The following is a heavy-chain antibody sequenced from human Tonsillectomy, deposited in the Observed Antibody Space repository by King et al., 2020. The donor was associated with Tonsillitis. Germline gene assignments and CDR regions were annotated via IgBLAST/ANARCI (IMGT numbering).Heavy chain of an antibody. D-gene: IGHD2-2*01. CDR1: GFSLSRSGVS. CDR2: IYGDGDK. CDR3: ARGTIVIVPAAMLEVFDN. Sequence: TLKESGPTLVKPTQTLTLTCTFSGFSLSRSGVSVGWIRQPPGKALEWLALIYGDGDKRYSPSLKSRPTSSKDTPKNQVVLTMTTLDPVDTATYFCARGTIVIVPAAMLEVFDNWGQGTLVTVSS. V-gene: IGHV2-5*02. J-gene: IGHJ4*02.